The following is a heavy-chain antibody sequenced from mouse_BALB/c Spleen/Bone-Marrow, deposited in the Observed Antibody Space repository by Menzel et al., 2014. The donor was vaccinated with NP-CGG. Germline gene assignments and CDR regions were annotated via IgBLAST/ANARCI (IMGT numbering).Heavy chain of an antibody. V-gene: IGHV2-9-2*01. D-gene: IGHD2-1*01. CDR1: GFSLTNFD. Sequence: QVQLQQSRPGLVAPSQSLSITCTVSGFSLTNFDVSWIRQPPEKGLEWLGVIWTGGGTNYNSAFMSRLSISKDNSKSQVFLKMNSLQTDDTAIYYCVGEGDYGNFAYWGQGTLVTVSA. CDR3: VGEGDYGNFAY. J-gene: IGHJ3*01. CDR2: IWTGGGT.